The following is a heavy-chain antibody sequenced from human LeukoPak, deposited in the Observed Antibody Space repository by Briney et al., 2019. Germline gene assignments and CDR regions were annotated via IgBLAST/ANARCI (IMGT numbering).Heavy chain of an antibody. J-gene: IGHJ4*02. CDR1: GFIFSDYH. V-gene: IGHV3-48*02. CDR3: ARVWQDYSGVDY. D-gene: IGHD2-21*01. Sequence: GGSLRLSCAASGFIFSDYHINWVRQAPGRGLEWISYISTTGTTMHHADSVKGRFAISRDNAKSSLYLQMNSLRDEDTAVYYCARVWQDYSGVDYWGQGTLVTVSS. CDR2: ISTTGTTM.